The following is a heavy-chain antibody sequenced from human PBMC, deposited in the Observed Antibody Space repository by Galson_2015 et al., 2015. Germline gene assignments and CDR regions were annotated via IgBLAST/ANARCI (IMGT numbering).Heavy chain of an antibody. J-gene: IGHJ6*02. D-gene: IGHD3-10*01. CDR1: GGSISSYY. CDR3: ARDSGDNFDYYYGTAV. V-gene: IGHV4-59*01. Sequence: SETLSLTCTVSGGSISSYYWGWIRQPPGKGLEWIGYIYYSGSTNYNPSLKSRVTISLDTSKNQFSLKLTSVTAADTAVYYCARDSGDNFDYYYGTAVWGQGTTVTVSS. CDR2: IYYSGST.